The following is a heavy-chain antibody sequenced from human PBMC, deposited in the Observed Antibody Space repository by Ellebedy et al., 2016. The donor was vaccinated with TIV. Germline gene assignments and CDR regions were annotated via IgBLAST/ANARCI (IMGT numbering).Heavy chain of an antibody. J-gene: IGHJ3*02. Sequence: GESLKISCAAPGFTFSSYWMSWVRQAPGKGLEWVANINQAGSEKSYVDSVKGRFTISRDNARNSLYLQMNSLGADDTAVYYCATDGSYGDYRSPAHAFEIWGQGTMVTVSS. D-gene: IGHD4-17*01. CDR2: INQAGSEK. CDR3: ATDGSYGDYRSPAHAFEI. V-gene: IGHV3-7*01. CDR1: GFTFSSYW.